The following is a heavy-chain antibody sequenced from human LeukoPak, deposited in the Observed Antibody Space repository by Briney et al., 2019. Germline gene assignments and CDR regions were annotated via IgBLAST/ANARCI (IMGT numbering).Heavy chain of an antibody. Sequence: PGGSLRLSCAASGFTFSDYYMSWIRQAPGKGLEWVSVLYSSGDTYYADSVKGRFTISRDNSRNTLFLQMNSLRAEDTAVYYCVREKNDIVLTSYYFDYWGQGTLVTVSS. J-gene: IGHJ4*02. CDR1: GFTFSDYY. CDR2: LYSSGDT. CDR3: VREKNDIVLTSYYFDY. V-gene: IGHV3-53*01. D-gene: IGHD5-12*01.